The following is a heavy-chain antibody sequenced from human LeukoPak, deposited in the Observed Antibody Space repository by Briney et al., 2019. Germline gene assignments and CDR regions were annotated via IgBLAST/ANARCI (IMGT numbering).Heavy chain of an antibody. CDR2: INPNSGGT. Sequence: ASVKVSCKASGYTFTSYDINWVRQAPGQGLERMGWINPNSGGTNYAQKFQGRVTMTRDTSISTAYMELSRLRSDDTAVYYCAAVAGLGNAFDIWGQGTMVTVSS. D-gene: IGHD6-19*01. CDR1: GYTFTSYD. CDR3: AAVAGLGNAFDI. V-gene: IGHV1-2*02. J-gene: IGHJ3*02.